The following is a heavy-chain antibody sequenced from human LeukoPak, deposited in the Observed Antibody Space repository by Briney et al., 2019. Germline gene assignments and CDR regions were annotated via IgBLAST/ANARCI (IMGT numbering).Heavy chain of an antibody. CDR3: ARDRGYSGSYDGMDV. J-gene: IGHJ6*02. CDR2: INPNSGGT. D-gene: IGHD1-26*01. Sequence: GASVKVSCKAAGYTFTGYYMHWVRQAPGQGLEWMGWINPNSGGTNYAQKFQGWVTMTRDTSISTAYMELSRLRSDDTAVYYCARDRGYSGSYDGMDVWGQGTTVTVSS. V-gene: IGHV1-2*04. CDR1: GYTFTGYY.